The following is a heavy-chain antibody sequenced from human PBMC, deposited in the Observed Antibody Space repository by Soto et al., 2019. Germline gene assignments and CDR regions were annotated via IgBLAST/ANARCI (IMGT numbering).Heavy chain of an antibody. J-gene: IGHJ4*02. D-gene: IGHD3-10*01. V-gene: IGHV4-30-2*01. CDR3: AGSYGSGSYYPDY. Sequence: QLQLQESGSGLVKPSQTLSLTCAVSGDSISSGGSSWSWIRQPPGKGLEWIGYIYHSGSTYYNPSLKSRVTLSVDRSKNQFSLRLSSVTAADTAVYYCAGSYGSGSYYPDYWGQGTLVTVSS. CDR1: GDSISSGGSS. CDR2: IYHSGST.